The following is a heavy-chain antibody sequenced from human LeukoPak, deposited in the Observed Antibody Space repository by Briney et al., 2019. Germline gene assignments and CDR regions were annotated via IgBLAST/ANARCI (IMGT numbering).Heavy chain of an antibody. CDR1: GFTFSRYG. D-gene: IGHD3-10*01. J-gene: IGHJ4*02. Sequence: SGGSLRLSCAASGFTFSRYGMHWVRQAPGKGLEWVAFTANDGSDKDYADSVKGRFTIPRDNSKNTLYLQMNSLRPEDTAVYYCAKASPQYYGSGASKFFFESWGQGTLVPVSS. CDR3: AKASPQYYGSGASKFFFES. CDR2: TANDGSDK. V-gene: IGHV3-30*02.